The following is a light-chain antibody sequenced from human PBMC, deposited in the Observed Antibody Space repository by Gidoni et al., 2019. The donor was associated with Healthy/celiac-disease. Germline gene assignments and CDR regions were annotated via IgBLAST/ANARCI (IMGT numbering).Light chain of an antibody. CDR1: QSLLHSNGYNY. Sequence: DNVLTQSPLSLPVTPGEPASISFRSSQSLLHSNGYNYLDWYLQKPGQSPQLLIYLGSNRASGVPDRFSGSGSGTDFTLKISRVEAEDVGVYYCMQALQTPYTFGPGTKVDIK. J-gene: IGKJ3*01. V-gene: IGKV2-28*01. CDR2: LGS. CDR3: MQALQTPYT.